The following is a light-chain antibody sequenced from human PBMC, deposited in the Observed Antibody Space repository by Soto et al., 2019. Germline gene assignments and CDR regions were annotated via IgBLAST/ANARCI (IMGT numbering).Light chain of an antibody. CDR2: DTY. V-gene: IGKV3-15*01. CDR3: QQYNNWFSIT. CDR1: QSISSK. J-gene: IGKJ5*01. Sequence: EIVMTQSPATLSVSPGERATLSCRASQSISSKLAWYQQKPGQAPRLVIYDTYIRATGIPARFSGSGSGTEFTLTISSLQSEDFGVYYCQQYNNWFSITFGQGTLLE.